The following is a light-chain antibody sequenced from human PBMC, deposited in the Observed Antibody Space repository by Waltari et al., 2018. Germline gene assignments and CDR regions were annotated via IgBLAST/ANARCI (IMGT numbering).Light chain of an antibody. CDR3: CSYAGLGIYV. CDR2: EVT. J-gene: IGLJ1*01. Sequence: QSGLTQPASVSGSPGQSITISCTGTSSYDGNYNLVSWYQQYPGKAPKLMVYEVTKRTSGVSDRFSGSKSGNTASLTIYGLQSEDEADYYCCSYAGLGIYVFGTGTKVTVL. CDR1: SSYDGNYNL. V-gene: IGLV2-23*02.